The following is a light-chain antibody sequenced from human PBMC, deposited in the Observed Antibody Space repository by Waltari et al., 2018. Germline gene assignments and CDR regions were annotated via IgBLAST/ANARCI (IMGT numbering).Light chain of an antibody. CDR3: MQALQTPVT. Sequence: DIVMTQSPLSLPVTPGEPASISCRSSQSLLHSDGNNHLGWYLQKPGQSPQVLIYLGSNRASGVPDRFSGSGSGTDFTLKISRVEAEDVGVYYCMQALQTPVTFGGGTKVEI. J-gene: IGKJ4*01. CDR1: QSLLHSDGNNH. V-gene: IGKV2-28*01. CDR2: LGS.